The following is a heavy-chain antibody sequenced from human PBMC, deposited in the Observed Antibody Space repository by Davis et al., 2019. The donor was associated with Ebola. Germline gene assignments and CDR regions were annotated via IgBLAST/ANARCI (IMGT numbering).Heavy chain of an antibody. CDR2: ISYDGSNK. D-gene: IGHD2-21*01. CDR3: AKDWGGPFDY. CDR1: GFTFSSYG. V-gene: IGHV3-30*18. Sequence: GESLKISCAASGFTFSSYGMHWVRQAPGKGLEWVAVISYDGSNKYYADSVKGRFNISRDNSKNTLYLQMNSLRAEDTAVYYCAKDWGGPFDYWGQGTLVTVSS. J-gene: IGHJ4*02.